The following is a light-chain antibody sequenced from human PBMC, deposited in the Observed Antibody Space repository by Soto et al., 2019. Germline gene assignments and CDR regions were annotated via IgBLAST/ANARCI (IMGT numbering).Light chain of an antibody. CDR2: KAS. CDR3: QQYNSYSSAWT. V-gene: IGKV1-5*03. CDR1: QSISSW. J-gene: IGKJ1*01. Sequence: DIQMTQSPSTLSASLGDRVTITCRASQSISSWLAWYQQKPGKAPKLLIYKASSLESGVPSRFSGSGSGTEFTLTISSLQPDDFATYYCQQYNSYSSAWTFGQGTKVDIK.